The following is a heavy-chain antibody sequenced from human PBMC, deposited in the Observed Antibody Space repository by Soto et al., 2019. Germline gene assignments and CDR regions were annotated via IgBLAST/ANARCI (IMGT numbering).Heavy chain of an antibody. CDR2: IIPIFGTA. CDR3: ARFPAAGMKPFYYYGMDV. D-gene: IGHD6-13*01. Sequence: SVKVSCKASGGTFSSYAISWVRQAPGQGLEWMGGIIPIFGTANYAQKFQGRVTITADESTSTAYMELSSLRSEDTAVYYCARFPAAGMKPFYYYGMDVWGQGTTVTVTS. CDR1: GGTFSSYA. J-gene: IGHJ6*02. V-gene: IGHV1-69*13.